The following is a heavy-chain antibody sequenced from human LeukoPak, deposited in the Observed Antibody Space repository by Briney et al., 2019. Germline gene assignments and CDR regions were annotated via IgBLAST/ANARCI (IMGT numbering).Heavy chain of an antibody. CDR2: IIPIFGSA. CDR1: GGTFSSYA. V-gene: IGHV1-69*13. CDR3: ARGRNYYDSGGYYYEGDAFDI. D-gene: IGHD3-22*01. J-gene: IGHJ3*02. Sequence: SVKVSCKASGGTFSSYAISWVRQAPGQGLEWMGGIIPIFGSANYAQNFQGRVTITADESTTTAYMELSSLRSEDTAVYYCARGRNYYDSGGYYYEGDAFDIWGQGTMVTVSS.